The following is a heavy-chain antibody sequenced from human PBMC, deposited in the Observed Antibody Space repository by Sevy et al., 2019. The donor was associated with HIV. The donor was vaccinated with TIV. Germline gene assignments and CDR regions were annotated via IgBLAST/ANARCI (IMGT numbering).Heavy chain of an antibody. J-gene: IGHJ6*02. CDR3: ARGVVPAAPPYGMDV. Sequence: ASVKVSCKASGYTFTGYYMHWVRQAPGQGLEWMGWINPNSGGTNYAQKFQGRVTMTRDTSISTAYMELSRLRSDDTAVYYCARGVVPAAPPYGMDVWGQGTTVTVSS. CDR2: INPNSGGT. CDR1: GYTFTGYY. V-gene: IGHV1-2*02. D-gene: IGHD2-2*01.